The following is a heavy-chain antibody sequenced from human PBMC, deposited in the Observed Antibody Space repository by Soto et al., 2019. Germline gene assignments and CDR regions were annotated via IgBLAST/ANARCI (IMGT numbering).Heavy chain of an antibody. J-gene: IGHJ4*02. CDR2: ITGDGHRT. Sequence: EVQLLESGGGLVQPGGSLRLSCTASGFTFSGYAMSWVRQSPGKELEWVAAITGDGHRTYYADSVKGRFTISRDNSKKTLFLQMNSLRTEDTAIYHCAKRDYYDISTFSPLFESWGQGVLVTVSS. CDR3: AKRDYYDISTFSPLFES. V-gene: IGHV3-23*01. D-gene: IGHD3-22*01. CDR1: GFTFSGYA.